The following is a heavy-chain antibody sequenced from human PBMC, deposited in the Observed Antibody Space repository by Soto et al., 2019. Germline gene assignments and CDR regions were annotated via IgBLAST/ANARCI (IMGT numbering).Heavy chain of an antibody. CDR3: ARGSPYFDY. V-gene: IGHV3-13*01. Sequence: AGLPMRLSCTAAGFAFSNYDMRWVRQPTGKGLEWVSAIGTAGDTYYPGSVKGRFTISRENAKNSLYLQMNTLRAGDKAVYYCARGSPYFDYWGQGTLVTVSS. J-gene: IGHJ4*02. CDR2: IGTAGDT. CDR1: GFAFSNYD.